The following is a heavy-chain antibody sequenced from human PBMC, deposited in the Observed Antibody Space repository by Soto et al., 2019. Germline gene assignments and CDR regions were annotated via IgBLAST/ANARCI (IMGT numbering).Heavy chain of an antibody. Sequence: EVHLLESGGGLVQPGGSLRLSCTASGFSFSTSVMTWVRQAPGQGLEWVASISENGGSRGGTYYADSVKGRVTISRDNYNNTRYLQLDSLRGADTAVYFCASAKAVVIAALGIWGQGTMVTVSS. J-gene: IGHJ3*02. CDR1: GFSFSTSV. CDR2: ISENGGSRGGT. CDR3: ASAKAVVIAALGI. D-gene: IGHD2-21*01. V-gene: IGHV3-23*01.